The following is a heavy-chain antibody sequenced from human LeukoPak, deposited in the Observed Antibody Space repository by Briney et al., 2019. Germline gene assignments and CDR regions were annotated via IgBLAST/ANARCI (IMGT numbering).Heavy chain of an antibody. Sequence: SVKVSCKASGGTFSSYAISWVRQAPGQGLEWMEGIIPIFGTANYAQKFQGRVTITADESTSTAYMELSSLRSEDTAVYYCASPQTYYDYVWGSYRYTYSDYWGQGTLVTVSS. CDR2: IIPIFGTA. CDR3: ASPQTYYDYVWGSYRYTYSDY. J-gene: IGHJ4*02. V-gene: IGHV1-69*13. D-gene: IGHD3-16*02. CDR1: GGTFSSYA.